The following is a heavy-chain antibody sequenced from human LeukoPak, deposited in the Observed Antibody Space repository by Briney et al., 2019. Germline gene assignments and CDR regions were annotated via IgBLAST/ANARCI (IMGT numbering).Heavy chain of an antibody. D-gene: IGHD3-22*01. V-gene: IGHV4-59*08. CDR1: GGSISSYY. CDR3: ARSGYYYDSLDY. CDR2: IYYSGSS. Sequence: SETLSLTCTVSGGSISSYYWSWIPQPPGRGQEWIWYIYYSGSSNYNPSLKSRVTISVDTSTNQYSLKLSSVTAADTAVYYCARSGYYYDSLDYWGQGTLVTVSS. J-gene: IGHJ4*02.